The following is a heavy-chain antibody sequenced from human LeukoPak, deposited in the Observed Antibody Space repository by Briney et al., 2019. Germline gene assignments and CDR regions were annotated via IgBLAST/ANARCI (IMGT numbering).Heavy chain of an antibody. D-gene: IGHD6-13*01. V-gene: IGHV3-23*01. CDR2: ISGSSGST. CDR3: AKISSSWVDY. CDR1: GFTFSSCG. Sequence: GGSLRLSCAASGFTFSSCGMSWVRQAPGKGLEWVSAISGSSGSTYYADSVKGRFTISRDNSKNTLYLQMNSLRAEDTAVYYCAKISSSWVDYWGQGTLVTVSS. J-gene: IGHJ4*02.